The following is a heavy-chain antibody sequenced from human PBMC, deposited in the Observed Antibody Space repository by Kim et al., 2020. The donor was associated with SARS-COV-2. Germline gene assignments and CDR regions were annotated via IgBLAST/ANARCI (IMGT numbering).Heavy chain of an antibody. CDR1: GGSISSSSYY. J-gene: IGHJ3*02. Sequence: SETLSLTCTVSGGSISSSSYYWGWIRQPPGKGLEWIGSIYYSGSTYYNPSLKSRVTISVDTSKNQFSLKLSSVTAADTAVYYCASGTLLLWFGELVRGAFDIWGQGTMVTVSS. D-gene: IGHD3-10*01. CDR2: IYYSGST. CDR3: ASGTLLLWFGELVRGAFDI. V-gene: IGHV4-39*01.